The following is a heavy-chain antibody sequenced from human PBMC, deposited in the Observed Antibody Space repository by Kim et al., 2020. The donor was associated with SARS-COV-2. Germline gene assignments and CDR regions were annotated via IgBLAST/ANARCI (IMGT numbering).Heavy chain of an antibody. Sequence: GGSLRLSCAASGFTFSSYAMSWVRQAPGKGLEWVSAISGSGGSTYYADSVKGRFTISRDNSKNTLYLQMNSLRAEDTAVYYCAKDQGGYDFWSGYLNYYGMDVWGQGTTVTVSS. CDR3: AKDQGGYDFWSGYLNYYGMDV. J-gene: IGHJ6*02. CDR2: ISGSGGST. D-gene: IGHD3-3*01. V-gene: IGHV3-23*01. CDR1: GFTFSSYA.